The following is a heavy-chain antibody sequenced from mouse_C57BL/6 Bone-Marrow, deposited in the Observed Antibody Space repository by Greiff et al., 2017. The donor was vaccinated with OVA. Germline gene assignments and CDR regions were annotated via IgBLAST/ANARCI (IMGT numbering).Heavy chain of an antibody. Sequence: VQLQQSGAELARPGASVKLSCKASGYTFTSYGISWVKQRTGQGLEWIGEIYPRSGNTYYNEKFKGKATLTADKSSSAAYMGLRSLTSEDSAVYFCVRWDYYGSSYSYWGQGTALTVSS. D-gene: IGHD1-1*01. CDR1: GYTFTSYG. J-gene: IGHJ2*01. CDR3: VRWDYYGSSYSY. CDR2: IYPRSGNT. V-gene: IGHV1-81*01.